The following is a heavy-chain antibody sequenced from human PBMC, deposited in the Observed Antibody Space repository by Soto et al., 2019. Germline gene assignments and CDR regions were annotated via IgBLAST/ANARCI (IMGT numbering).Heavy chain of an antibody. Sequence: SETLSLTCTVSGGSISSYYWSWIRQPPGKGLEWIGYIYYCVSTNYNPSLKSRVTMSVDTSKNQFSLILNSVTAADTAVYYCARDSFNAGLYFDHWGRGILVTVSS. D-gene: IGHD6-13*01. CDR2: IYYCVST. CDR3: ARDSFNAGLYFDH. CDR1: GGSISSYY. J-gene: IGHJ4*02. V-gene: IGHV4-59*01.